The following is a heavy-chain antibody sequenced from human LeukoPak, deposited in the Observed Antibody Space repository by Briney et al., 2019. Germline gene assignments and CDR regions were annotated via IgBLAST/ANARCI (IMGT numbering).Heavy chain of an antibody. CDR2: ISGDGGST. D-gene: IGHD6-19*01. CDR3: ARESESSGWYDY. J-gene: IGHJ4*02. V-gene: IGHV3-43*02. CDR1: GFTFSAYA. Sequence: PGGSLRLSCEASGFTFSAYAMTWVRQAPGKGLEWVSLISGDGGSTFYADSVKGRFTISRDNSKNSLYLQMNSLRSDDTALYYCARESESSGWYDYWGQGTLVTVSS.